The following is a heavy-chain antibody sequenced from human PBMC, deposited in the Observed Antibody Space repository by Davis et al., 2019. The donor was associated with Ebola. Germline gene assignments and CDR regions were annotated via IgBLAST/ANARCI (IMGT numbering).Heavy chain of an antibody. Sequence: SETLSLTCTVSGYSISSGYYWGWIRQPPGKGLEWIGSIYYSGSTYYNPSLKSRVTISVDTSKNQFSLKLSSVTAADTAMYYCARRGTSSWYAGWFDPWGQGTLVTVSS. CDR2: IYYSGST. J-gene: IGHJ5*02. CDR3: ARRGTSSWYAGWFDP. D-gene: IGHD6-13*01. CDR1: GYSISSGYY. V-gene: IGHV4-38-2*02.